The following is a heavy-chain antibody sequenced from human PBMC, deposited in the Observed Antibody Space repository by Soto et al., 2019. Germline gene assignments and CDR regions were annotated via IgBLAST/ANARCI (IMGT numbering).Heavy chain of an antibody. CDR3: AREVHYYGSGSASWFDP. V-gene: IGHV1-18*04. Sequence: ASVKVSCKASGYTFTSYGISWVRQAPGQGLEWMGWISAYNGNTNYAQKLQGRVTMTTDTSTSTAYMELRSLRSDDTAVYYCAREVHYYGSGSASWFDPWGQGTLVTVSS. D-gene: IGHD3-10*01. CDR2: ISAYNGNT. J-gene: IGHJ5*02. CDR1: GYTFTSYG.